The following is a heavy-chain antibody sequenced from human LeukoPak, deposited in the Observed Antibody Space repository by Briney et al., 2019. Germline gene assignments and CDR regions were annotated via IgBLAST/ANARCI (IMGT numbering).Heavy chain of an antibody. CDR3: ANRMGAFDI. D-gene: IGHD1-14*01. CDR2: ISGSGGST. V-gene: IGHV3-23*01. CDR1: GFTFSSYG. Sequence: GGTLRLSCAASGFTFSSYGMSWVRQAPGKGLEWVSAISGSGGSTYYADSVKGRFTISRDNSKNTLYLQMNSLRAEDTAVYYCANRMGAFDIWGQGTMVTVSS. J-gene: IGHJ3*02.